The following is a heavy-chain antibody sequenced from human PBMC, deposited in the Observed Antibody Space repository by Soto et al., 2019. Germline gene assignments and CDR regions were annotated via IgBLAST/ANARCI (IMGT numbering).Heavy chain of an antibody. CDR1: GLTLSNYA. J-gene: IGHJ5*02. D-gene: IGHD4-17*01. CDR3: AKSLRTTAATGYWFDP. V-gene: IGHV3-23*01. Sequence: HPGGSLRLSCIASGLTLSNYAMTWVRQAPGRGQEWVSTVTGSGSTYYADSVKGRFTIFRDNSKNILYLQMNSLRAEDTAIYYCAKSLRTTAATGYWFDPWGQGSQVTVSS. CDR2: VTGSGST.